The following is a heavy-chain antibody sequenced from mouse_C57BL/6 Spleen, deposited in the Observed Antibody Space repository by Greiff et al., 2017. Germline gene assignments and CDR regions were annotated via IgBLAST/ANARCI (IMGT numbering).Heavy chain of an antibody. CDR3: ARTPGYFDY. Sequence: VQLQQSGPELVQPGASVKLPCKASGYTFTDYNMDWVNQTHGKSLEWIGDIIPNNGGTIYNHTLTGQATLTIATSSSTAYMELPSLTSEETAVYYWARTPGYFDYWGQGTTLTVSS. J-gene: IGHJ2*01. V-gene: IGHV1-18*01. CDR2: IIPNNGGT. CDR1: GYTFTDYN.